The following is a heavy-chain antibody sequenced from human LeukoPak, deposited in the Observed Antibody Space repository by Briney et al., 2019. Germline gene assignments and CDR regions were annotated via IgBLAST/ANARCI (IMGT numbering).Heavy chain of an antibody. CDR3: ARDQKMATTPTGDYYGMDV. D-gene: IGHD5-24*01. CDR1: GFTVSGNY. V-gene: IGHV3-53*01. Sequence: GGSLRLSCAASGFTVSGNYMNWVRQAPGKGLEWVSVIYSGGTSYYADSVKGRFTISRDNSKNTLYLQMNSLRAEDTAVYYCARDQKMATTPTGDYYGMDVWGQGTTVTVSS. CDR2: IYSGGTS. J-gene: IGHJ6*02.